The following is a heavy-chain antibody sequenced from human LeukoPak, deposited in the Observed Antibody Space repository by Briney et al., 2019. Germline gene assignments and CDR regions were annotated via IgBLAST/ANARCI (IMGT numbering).Heavy chain of an antibody. D-gene: IGHD2/OR15-2a*01. V-gene: IGHV3-48*03. CDR3: ARDTFYTAGYFDY. CDR1: GFTFSSYE. CDR2: ISSSGSTI. Sequence: GGSLRLPCAASGFTFSSYEMNWVRQAPGKGLEWVSYISSSGSTIYYADSVKGRFTISRDNAKNSLYLQMNSLRAEDTAVYYCARDTFYTAGYFDYWGQGTLVTVSS. J-gene: IGHJ4*02.